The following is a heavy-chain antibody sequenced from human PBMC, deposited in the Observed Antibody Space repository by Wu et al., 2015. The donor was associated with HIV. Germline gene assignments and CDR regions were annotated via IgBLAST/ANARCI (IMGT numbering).Heavy chain of an antibody. J-gene: IGHJ5*02. CDR1: GYSFSDFG. Sequence: SGAEVRKPGASVKVSCKASGYSFSDFGFHWVRQAPGQGLEWMGWISAYRGNTNYAQKFQARVIMTTDTSTGTAYMELRSLRSDDTAVYYCARDHKAGILLWFGFDPWGQGTLVAVSS. CDR3: ARDHKAGILLWFGFDP. D-gene: IGHD3-10*01. CDR2: ISAYRGNT. V-gene: IGHV1-18*01.